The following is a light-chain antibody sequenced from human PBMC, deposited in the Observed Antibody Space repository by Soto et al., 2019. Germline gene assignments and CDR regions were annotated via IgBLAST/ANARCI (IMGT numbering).Light chain of an antibody. CDR2: AAS. V-gene: IGKV1-8*01. J-gene: IGKJ1*01. CDR3: QQYYSYPWT. Sequence: AIRMTQSPSSLSASTGDRVIITCRASQGISNYLAWYQQKPGKAPKVLIHAASTLQGGVPSRFSGSGSGTDFTLTISGLQSDDFATYYCQQYYSYPWTFGQGTKVEIK. CDR1: QGISNY.